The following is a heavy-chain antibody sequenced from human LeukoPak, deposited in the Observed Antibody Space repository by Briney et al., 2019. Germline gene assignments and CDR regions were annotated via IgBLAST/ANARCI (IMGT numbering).Heavy chain of an antibody. V-gene: IGHV4-34*01. CDR1: GGSFSGYY. D-gene: IGHD6-19*01. CDR2: INHSGST. J-gene: IGHJ6*03. CDR3: AGFSSGWYYYYYYMDV. Sequence: PETLSLTCAVYGGSFSGYYWSWIRQPPGKGLEWIGEINHSGSTNYNPSLKSRVTISVDTSKNQFSLKLSSVTAADTAVYYCAGFSSGWYYYYYYMDVWGKGTTVTISS.